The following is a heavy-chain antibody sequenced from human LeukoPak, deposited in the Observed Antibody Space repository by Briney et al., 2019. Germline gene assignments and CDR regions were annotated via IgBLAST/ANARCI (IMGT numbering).Heavy chain of an antibody. CDR1: GFNFSDYY. Sequence: PGGSLRLSCAASGFNFSDYYMSWIRQAPGKGLEWVSYISSSSSYTKYGDSVKGRFTISRDNAKNSLYLQVNSLRAEDTAVYYCARGTGTTAYFDYWGQGTLVTVSS. J-gene: IGHJ4*02. D-gene: IGHD1-1*01. CDR3: ARGTGTTAYFDY. CDR2: ISSSSSYT. V-gene: IGHV3-11*06.